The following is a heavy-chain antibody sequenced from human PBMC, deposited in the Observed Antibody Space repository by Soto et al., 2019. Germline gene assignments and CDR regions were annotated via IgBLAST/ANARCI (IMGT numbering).Heavy chain of an antibody. CDR3: ARHRELYNWLDP. Sequence: QVQLVQAGAEVKTPGSSVEVSCKAAGDTFNSYVVSWVRQAPGQGLEWMGGIIFIFGAPNYAQKFQGRVTITADKSTNPAYMTLSGLRSDDTALYYCARHRELYNWLDPWGHGTLVTVSS. J-gene: IGHJ5*02. CDR2: IIFIFGAP. D-gene: IGHD1-26*01. V-gene: IGHV1-69*06. CDR1: GDTFNSYV.